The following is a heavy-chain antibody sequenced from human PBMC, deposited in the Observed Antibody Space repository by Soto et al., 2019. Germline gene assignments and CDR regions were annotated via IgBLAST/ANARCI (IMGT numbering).Heavy chain of an antibody. CDR3: ARDSEQQLVGGWFDP. Sequence: QVQLVQSGAEVKKPGASVKVSCKASGYTFTSYGISWVRQAPGQGLEWMGWISAYNGNTNYAQKLQGRGTMTTDTSTSTAYMELRSLRSEDTAVYYCARDSEQQLVGGWFDPWGQGTLVTVSS. V-gene: IGHV1-18*01. J-gene: IGHJ5*02. D-gene: IGHD6-13*01. CDR1: GYTFTSYG. CDR2: ISAYNGNT.